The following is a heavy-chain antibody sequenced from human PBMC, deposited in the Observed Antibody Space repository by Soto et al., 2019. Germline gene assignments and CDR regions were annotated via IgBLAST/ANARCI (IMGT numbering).Heavy chain of an antibody. CDR1: GYTFTSYG. Sequence: QVQLVQSGAEVKMPGASVQVSCKASGYTFTSYGISWVRQAPGQVLEWMGWISAYSGNTNYAQKLQGRVTMTTDTSTSTGYMELRSLRSDDTAVYYCARVHLERGGWFDPWGQGTLVTVSS. J-gene: IGHJ5*02. D-gene: IGHD1-1*01. CDR2: ISAYSGNT. V-gene: IGHV1-18*01. CDR3: ARVHLERGGWFDP.